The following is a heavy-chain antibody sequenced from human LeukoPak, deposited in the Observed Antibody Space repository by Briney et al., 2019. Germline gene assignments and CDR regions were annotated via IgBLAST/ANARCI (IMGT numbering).Heavy chain of an antibody. Sequence: PSETLSLTCTVSGGSISSDFWSWIRQPQGKGLEWIGYIYYSGSTNYNPSLKSRVTISVDTSKNQVSLKLSSVTAADTAVYYCARAPDSIDWYFELWGRGTLVTVSS. CDR3: ARAPDSIDWYFEL. CDR1: GGSISSDF. CDR2: IYYSGST. J-gene: IGHJ2*01. V-gene: IGHV4-59*01. D-gene: IGHD4-11*01.